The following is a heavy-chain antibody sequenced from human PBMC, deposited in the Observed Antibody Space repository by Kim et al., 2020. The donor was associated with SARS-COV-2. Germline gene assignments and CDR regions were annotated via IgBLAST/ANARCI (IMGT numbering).Heavy chain of an antibody. J-gene: IGHJ3*02. CDR1: NFIFSSYG. CDR2: ISYDGTNK. D-gene: IGHD3-9*01. Sequence: GGSLRLSCAASNFIFSSYGMHWVRQAPGKGLEWVAGISYDGTNKYYRDSVKGRFTISRDDSKRTLYLQMNSLRVEDTALYYCARPPVILTDDLDTFEIWGQGTMVTVSS. V-gene: IGHV3-33*05. CDR3: ARPPVILTDDLDTFEI.